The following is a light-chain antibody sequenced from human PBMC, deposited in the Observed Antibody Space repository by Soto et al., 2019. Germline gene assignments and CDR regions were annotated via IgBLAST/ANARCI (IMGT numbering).Light chain of an antibody. V-gene: IGLV1-47*01. Sequence: QSVLTQPPSASGTPGQRVTISCSGSNSNIGKNYVYWYRQLPGTAPKLLIYRNNQRPSGVPDRFSGSKSGTSASLAISGLRSEDESDYYCSAWDDSLSGLIFGTGPKLTVL. J-gene: IGLJ1*01. CDR1: NSNIGKNY. CDR3: SAWDDSLSGLI. CDR2: RNN.